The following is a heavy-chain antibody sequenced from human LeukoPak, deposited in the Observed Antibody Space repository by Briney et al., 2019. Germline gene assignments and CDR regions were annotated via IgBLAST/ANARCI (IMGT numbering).Heavy chain of an antibody. CDR1: GFIFSSQS. V-gene: IGHV3-21*04. CDR2: ISTRSTYT. CDR3: AKDWYYFDY. Sequence: GGSLRLSCVGSGFIFSSQSMNWVRQAPGKGLEWVSSISTRSTYTYYADSVKGRFTISRDNSKNTLYLQMNSLRAEDTAVYYCAKDWYYFDYWGQGTLVTVSS. J-gene: IGHJ4*02.